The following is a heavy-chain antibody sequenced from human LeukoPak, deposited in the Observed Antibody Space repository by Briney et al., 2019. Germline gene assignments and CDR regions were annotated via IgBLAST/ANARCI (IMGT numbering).Heavy chain of an antibody. J-gene: IGHJ4*02. D-gene: IGHD3-22*01. CDR2: ISSSSSYI. Sequence: GGSLRLSCAASGFTFSSYSMNWVRQAPGKGLEWVSSISSSSSYIYYADSVKGRFTISRDNAKNSLYLQMNSLRAEDTAVYYCARAWDYYDSSGYCYWGPGTLVTVSS. CDR3: ARAWDYYDSSGYCY. CDR1: GFTFSSYS. V-gene: IGHV3-21*01.